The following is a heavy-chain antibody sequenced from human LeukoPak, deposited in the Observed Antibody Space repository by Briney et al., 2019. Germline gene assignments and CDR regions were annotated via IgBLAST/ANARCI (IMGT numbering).Heavy chain of an antibody. Sequence: SGGSLRLSCEASGFIFGSFSMSWVRQAPGKGLEWVSGISGSGDGTHYADPVKGRFTISRDNSKTALYLQMSSLRADDTAVYYCARDTISCSGGTCYENWFDPWGQGTLVTVSS. V-gene: IGHV3-23*01. D-gene: IGHD2-15*01. CDR2: ISGSGDGT. CDR1: GFIFGSFS. CDR3: ARDTISCSGGTCYENWFDP. J-gene: IGHJ5*02.